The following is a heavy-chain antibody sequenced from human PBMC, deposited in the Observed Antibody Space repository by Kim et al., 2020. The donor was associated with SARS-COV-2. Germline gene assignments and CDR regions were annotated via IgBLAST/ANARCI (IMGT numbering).Heavy chain of an antibody. CDR2: VSSDGGTT. D-gene: IGHD2-15*01. CDR1: GFTFNNFG. CDR3: AKECCNGGNCRFCVDC. Sequence: GGSLRLSCAASGFTFNNFGMRWVRQAPGKGLEWVAVVSSDGGTTYYADSVKGRFTISRDNSRNTLYVQMNSLRPEDTAMYYCAKECCNGGNCRFCVDCWGQRTLVTVSS. V-gene: IGHV3-30*18. J-gene: IGHJ4*01.